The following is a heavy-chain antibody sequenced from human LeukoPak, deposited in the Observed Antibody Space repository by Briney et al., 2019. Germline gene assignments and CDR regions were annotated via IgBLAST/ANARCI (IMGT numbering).Heavy chain of an antibody. CDR3: ARGGQQLVP. D-gene: IGHD6-13*01. Sequence: SETLSLTCTVSGGSVSSYYWSWIRQPPGKGLEWIGCVYYSGSTNYNPSLKSRVTISVDTSKNQFSLKLSSLTAADTAVYYCARGGQQLVPWGQGTLDTVSS. V-gene: IGHV4-59*02. J-gene: IGHJ5*02. CDR1: GGSVSSYY. CDR2: VYYSGST.